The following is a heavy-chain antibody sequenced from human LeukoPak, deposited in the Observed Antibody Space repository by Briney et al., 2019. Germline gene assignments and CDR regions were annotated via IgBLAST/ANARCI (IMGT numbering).Heavy chain of an antibody. Sequence: PSETLSLTCTVSGVSISSSSYYWGWIRQPPGKGWDWIGRIYYSGSTYYNPSLKSRVAISVDTSKNQFSLKLSSVSAADTAVYYCARRVIQLYAFDIWGQGTMVTVSS. CDR2: IYYSGST. CDR3: ARRVIQLYAFDI. V-gene: IGHV4-39*01. CDR1: GVSISSSSYY. D-gene: IGHD5-18*01. J-gene: IGHJ3*02.